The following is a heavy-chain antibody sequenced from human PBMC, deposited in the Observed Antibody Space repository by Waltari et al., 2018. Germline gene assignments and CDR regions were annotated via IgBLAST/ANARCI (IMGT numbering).Heavy chain of an antibody. J-gene: IGHJ4*02. D-gene: IGHD3-9*01. CDR2: ISAYNGNT. V-gene: IGHV1-18*01. Sequence: QVQLVQSGAEVKKPGASVKVSCKASGYTFTSYGISWVRQAPGQGLEWMGWISAYNGNTNYAQKLQGRVTMTTDTSTSTAYMELRSLRSDDTAVYYCARGPYYDILTGYQYYFDYWGQGTLVTVSS. CDR1: GYTFTSYG. CDR3: ARGPYYDILTGYQYYFDY.